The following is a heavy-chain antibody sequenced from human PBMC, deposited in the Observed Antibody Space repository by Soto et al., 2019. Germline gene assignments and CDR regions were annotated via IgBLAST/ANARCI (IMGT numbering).Heavy chain of an antibody. J-gene: IGHJ4*02. CDR3: ARLTSVAGTGTFDY. CDR1: GFSYSSYW. V-gene: IGHV5-10-1*04. CDR2: IDPVDSQT. D-gene: IGHD6-19*01. Sequence: GESLKISCKGSGFSYSSYWITWVRQTPGKGLEWVGRIDPVDSQTKYGPSFQGQVTISADKSITTAYLQWSSLKASDTAMHYCARLTSVAGTGTFDYWGQGTLVTVSS.